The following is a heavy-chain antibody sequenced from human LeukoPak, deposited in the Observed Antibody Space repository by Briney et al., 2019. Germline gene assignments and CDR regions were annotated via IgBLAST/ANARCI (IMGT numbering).Heavy chain of an antibody. Sequence: SETLSLTCAVSGGSISSSNWWSWVRQPPGKGLEWIGEIYHSGSTNYNPSLKSRVTISVDKSKNQFSLKLSSVTAADTAVYYCARGGYYGSGSYYNYNWFDPWGQRTLVTVSS. CDR3: ARGGYYGSGSYYNYNWFDP. CDR2: IYHSGST. J-gene: IGHJ5*02. CDR1: GGSISSSNW. V-gene: IGHV4-4*02. D-gene: IGHD3-10*01.